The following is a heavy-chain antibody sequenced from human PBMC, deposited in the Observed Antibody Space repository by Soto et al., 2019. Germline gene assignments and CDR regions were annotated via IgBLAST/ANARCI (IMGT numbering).Heavy chain of an antibody. D-gene: IGHD3-3*01. CDR2: ISGSGGST. Sequence: EVQLLESGGGLVQPGGSLRLSCAASGFTFSSYAMSWVRQAPGKGLEWVSAISGSGGSTYYADSVKGRFTISRDNSKITLYLQMNSLRAEDTAVYYCAKTRGDFWSGYYPLDFDYWGQGTLVTVSS. J-gene: IGHJ4*02. CDR3: AKTRGDFWSGYYPLDFDY. CDR1: GFTFSSYA. V-gene: IGHV3-23*01.